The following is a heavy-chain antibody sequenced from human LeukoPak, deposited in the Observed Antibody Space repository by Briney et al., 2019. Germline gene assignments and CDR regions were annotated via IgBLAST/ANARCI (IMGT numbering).Heavy chain of an antibody. CDR1: GFTVSSNY. CDR3: ARETAYYYDSSGRLD. D-gene: IGHD3-22*01. CDR2: IYSGGST. V-gene: IGHV3-53*01. Sequence: GGSLRLSCAASGFTVSSNYMSWVRQAPGKGLEWVSVIYSGGSTYYADSVKGRFTISRDNSKNTLYLQMNSLRAEDTAVYYCARETAYYYDSSGRLDWGQETLVTVSS. J-gene: IGHJ4*02.